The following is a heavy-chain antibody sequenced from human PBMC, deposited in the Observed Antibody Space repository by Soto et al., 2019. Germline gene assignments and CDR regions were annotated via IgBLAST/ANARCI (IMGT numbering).Heavy chain of an antibody. J-gene: IGHJ6*02. CDR1: GGSFSSYY. Sequence: QVQLQESGPGLVKPSETLSLTCTVSGGSFSSYYWSWIRQPAGKGLEWIGRIYTSGSTNYNPSLKSRVTMSVDTSKNQFSLKLSSVTAADTAVYYCARGSLRYSYGPQNYYYGMDVWGQGTTVTVSS. CDR2: IYTSGST. V-gene: IGHV4-4*07. CDR3: ARGSLRYSYGPQNYYYGMDV. D-gene: IGHD5-18*01.